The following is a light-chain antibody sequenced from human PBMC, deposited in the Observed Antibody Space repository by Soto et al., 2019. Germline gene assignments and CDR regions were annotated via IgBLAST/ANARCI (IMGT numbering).Light chain of an antibody. CDR2: GAS. Sequence: IVLAQSPDTVSLSPWERASISCVAGQSVSRNYLAWYQQKPGQAPSLLIYGASSRATGITDRFSGSGSGTDFTLAVWRLEPEDFAVYYCELSGSSCWTFGQGTKVDIK. CDR3: ELSGSSCWT. CDR1: QSVSRNY. V-gene: IGKV3-20*01. J-gene: IGKJ1*01.